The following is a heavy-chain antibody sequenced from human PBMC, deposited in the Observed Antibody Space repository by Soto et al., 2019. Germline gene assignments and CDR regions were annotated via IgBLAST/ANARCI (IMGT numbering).Heavy chain of an antibody. CDR1: GFTFSTYE. V-gene: IGHV3-48*03. Sequence: GGSLRLSCAASGFTFSTYEMNWVRQAPGKGLEWISKISSSSSSTFYADSVKGRFIISRDNAKNSLYLQMNSLRAEDTAVYSCTRRVVVAVSDAIPGWFDPWGQGTLVTVSS. D-gene: IGHD2-2*02. CDR3: TRRVVVAVSDAIPGWFDP. CDR2: ISSSSSST. J-gene: IGHJ5*02.